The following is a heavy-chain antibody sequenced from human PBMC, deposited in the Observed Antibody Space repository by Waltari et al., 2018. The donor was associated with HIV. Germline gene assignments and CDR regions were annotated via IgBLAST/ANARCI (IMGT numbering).Heavy chain of an antibody. CDR1: GEPVGTERYY. Sequence: QVHLHESGPGGVKPSQTLSLTCGVSGEPVGTERYYWGWTREPAGEGLEWIGRVYTSGSTNYNKSLQSRATVSMDATKNLLPLKLFSVTAANAAVYYCAAARDELGATGGWQYWGQGTLVTVSS. CDR2: VYTSGST. CDR3: AAARDELGATGGWQY. V-gene: IGHV4-61*02. D-gene: IGHD1-26*01. J-gene: IGHJ4*02.